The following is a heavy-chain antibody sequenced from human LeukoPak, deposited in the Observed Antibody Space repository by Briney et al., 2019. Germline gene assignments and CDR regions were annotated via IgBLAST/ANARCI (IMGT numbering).Heavy chain of an antibody. CDR1: GFSFSSYA. Sequence: GGCLSLSCAASGFSFSSYAMSWVSQAPGKWMEWVSSIRGSGGSTYYANSVKGRFTISRDNSKSTLYLQMNSLRAEDTAVYYCAKDPFEVVPAAMGPYFDYWGQGTLVTVSS. V-gene: IGHV3-23*01. D-gene: IGHD2-2*01. CDR3: AKDPFEVVPAAMGPYFDY. J-gene: IGHJ4*02. CDR2: IRGSGGST.